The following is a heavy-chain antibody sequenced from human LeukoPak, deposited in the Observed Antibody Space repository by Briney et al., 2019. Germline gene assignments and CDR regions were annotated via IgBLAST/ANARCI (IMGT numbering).Heavy chain of an antibody. Sequence: SETLSLTCAVSGGSISSGGYSWSWIRQPPGKGLEWIGYIYHSGSTYYNPSLKSRVTISVDRSKNQFSLKLSSVTAADTAVYYCARAPSMVQGVITIYYFDYWGQGTLVTVSS. CDR3: ARAPSMVQGVITIYYFDY. J-gene: IGHJ4*02. V-gene: IGHV4-30-2*01. D-gene: IGHD3-10*01. CDR1: GGSISSGGYS. CDR2: IYHSGST.